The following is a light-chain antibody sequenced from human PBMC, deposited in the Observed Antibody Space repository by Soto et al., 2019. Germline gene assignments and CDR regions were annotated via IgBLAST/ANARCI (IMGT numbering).Light chain of an antibody. CDR2: EES. V-gene: IGKV1-9*01. Sequence: DIHLTQSPSSLSASVADRVTITCRASQAITNNLAWYQQKPGNPPKLLIYEESTLHSGVPSRFSGRKVGTQFILTIDSLQPEDFATYYCQQVKSYPRTFGGGTKVEIK. CDR1: QAITNN. CDR3: QQVKSYPRT. J-gene: IGKJ4*01.